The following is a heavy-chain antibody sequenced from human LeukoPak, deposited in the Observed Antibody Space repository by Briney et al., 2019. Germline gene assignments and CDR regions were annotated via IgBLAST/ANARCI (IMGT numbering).Heavy chain of an antibody. V-gene: IGHV3-7*05. D-gene: IGHD3-10*01. J-gene: IGHJ6*02. CDR2: IKQDGSEK. Sequence: GGSLRLSCAASGFTFSSYWMSWVRQAPGKGLEWVANIKQDGSEKYYVDSVKGRFTISRDSAKNSLYLQMNSLRAEDTAVYYCASLWFGEPTYYYYYGMDVWGQGTTVTVSS. CDR1: GFTFSSYW. CDR3: ASLWFGEPTYYYYYGMDV.